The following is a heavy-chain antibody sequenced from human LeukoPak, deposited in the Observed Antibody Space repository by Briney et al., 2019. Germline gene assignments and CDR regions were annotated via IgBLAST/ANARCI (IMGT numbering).Heavy chain of an antibody. Sequence: GGSLRLSCAASGFTFSSYAMSWVRQAPGKGLEWVSGISGSGGGTYYADSVKGRFTISRDNSKDTLYLQLNSLTAEDTAVYYCARLYYHDSSGEYFWGQGTLVTVSS. D-gene: IGHD3-22*01. V-gene: IGHV3-23*01. CDR3: ARLYYHDSSGEYF. CDR2: ISGSGGGT. J-gene: IGHJ4*02. CDR1: GFTFSSYA.